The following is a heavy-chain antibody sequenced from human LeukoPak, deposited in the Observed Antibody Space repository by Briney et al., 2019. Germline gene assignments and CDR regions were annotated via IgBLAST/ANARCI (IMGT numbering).Heavy chain of an antibody. V-gene: IGHV3-23*01. D-gene: IGHD3-3*01. Sequence: PGGSLRLSCAASGITFTDHGLSWVRQAPRKGLEWVSSISGSGGVTLYADSVKGRFAISRDNSRSSVYLQMNGLRAEDTAVYYCAKGFDFWRGLYYFDHWGQGTLVTVSS. CDR1: GITFTDHG. J-gene: IGHJ4*02. CDR3: AKGFDFWRGLYYFDH. CDR2: ISGSGGVT.